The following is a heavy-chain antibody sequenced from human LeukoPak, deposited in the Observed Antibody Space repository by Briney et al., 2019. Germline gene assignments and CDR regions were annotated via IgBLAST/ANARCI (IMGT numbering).Heavy chain of an antibody. V-gene: IGHV3-48*01. CDR3: ARGNWADAFDI. Sequence: GGSLRLSCAASGFTFSSYSMNWVRQAPGKGLEWVSYISSSSSTIYYADSVKGRFTISRDNAKNSLYLQMNSLKTEDTAVYYCARGNWADAFDIWGQGTMVTVSS. J-gene: IGHJ3*02. D-gene: IGHD7-27*01. CDR1: GFTFSSYS. CDR2: ISSSSSTI.